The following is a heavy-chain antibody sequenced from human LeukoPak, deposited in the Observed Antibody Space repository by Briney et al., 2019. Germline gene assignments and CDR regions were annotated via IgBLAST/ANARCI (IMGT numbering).Heavy chain of an antibody. D-gene: IGHD1-26*01. Sequence: GGSLRLSCAASGFTFSSYAMHWVRQAPGKGLEWVAVISYDGSNKYYADSVKGQFTISRDNSKNTLYLQMNSLRAEDTAVYYCARDRQGALGWFDPWGQGTLVTVSS. J-gene: IGHJ5*02. CDR3: ARDRQGALGWFDP. CDR1: GFTFSSYA. V-gene: IGHV3-30-3*01. CDR2: ISYDGSNK.